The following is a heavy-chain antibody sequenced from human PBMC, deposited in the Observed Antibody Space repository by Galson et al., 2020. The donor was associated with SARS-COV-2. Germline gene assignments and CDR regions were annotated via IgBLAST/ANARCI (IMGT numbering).Heavy chain of an antibody. J-gene: IGHJ6*04. CDR2: ISSSSSTI. D-gene: IGHD3-3*01. CDR3: ASNDFWSGYPEGLDV. CDR1: GFTFSSYS. V-gene: IGHV3-48*04. Sequence: GGSLRLSCAASGFTFSSYSMNWVRQAPGKGLEWVSYISSSSSTIYYADSVKGRFTISRDNAKNSLYLQMNSLRAEDTAVYYCASNDFWSGYPEGLDVWGKGTTVTVSS.